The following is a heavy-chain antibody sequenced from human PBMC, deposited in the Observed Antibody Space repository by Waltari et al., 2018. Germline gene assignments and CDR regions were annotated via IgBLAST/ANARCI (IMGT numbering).Heavy chain of an antibody. D-gene: IGHD5-12*01. CDR2: MNPISGNT. J-gene: IGHJ6*03. Sequence: QVQLVQSGAEVKKPGASVKVSCKASGYTFTSYDINWVRQATGQGLEWMGWMNPISGNTGYAQKFQGRVTITRNTSISTAYMELSSLRSEDTAVYYCARDGYDSYYYYMDVWGKGTTVTVSS. CDR3: ARDGYDSYYYYMDV. V-gene: IGHV1-8*03. CDR1: GYTFTSYD.